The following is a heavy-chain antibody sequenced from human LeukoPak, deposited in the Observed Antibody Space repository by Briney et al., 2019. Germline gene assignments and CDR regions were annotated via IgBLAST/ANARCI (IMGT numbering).Heavy chain of an antibody. V-gene: IGHV3-30*18. CDR3: AKARRPILEWTDLDY. J-gene: IGHJ4*02. CDR1: GFTFSSYG. D-gene: IGHD3-3*01. Sequence: GGSLRLSCAASGFTFSSYGMHWVRQAPGKGLEWVAVISYDGSNKYYADSVKGRFTISRDNSKNTLYLQMNSLRAEDTAVYYCAKARRPILEWTDLDYWGQGNLVTVSS. CDR2: ISYDGSNK.